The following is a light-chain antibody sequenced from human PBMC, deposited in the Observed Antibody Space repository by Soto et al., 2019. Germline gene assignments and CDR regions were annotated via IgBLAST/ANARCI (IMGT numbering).Light chain of an antibody. CDR2: GAS. V-gene: IGKV3-20*01. Sequence: DIVLTQSPGPLSLSPGERATLSCRSSQSVSSSYLAWYQQKPGQAPRLLIYGASSRATGIPDRFSGSGSGTDFTLTISRLEPEDVAVYYCQQYGSSSWTFGQGTKVDIK. J-gene: IGKJ1*01. CDR1: QSVSSSY. CDR3: QQYGSSSWT.